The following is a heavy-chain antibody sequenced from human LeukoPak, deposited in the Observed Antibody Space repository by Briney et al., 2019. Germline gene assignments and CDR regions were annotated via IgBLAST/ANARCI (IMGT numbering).Heavy chain of an antibody. CDR3: ARLRCSGANCYPNWFDP. CDR2: INHTGSA. D-gene: IGHD2-15*01. V-gene: IGHV4-34*01. J-gene: IGHJ5*02. CDR1: GGSFSSYY. Sequence: SETLSLTCAVYGGSFSSYYWSWIRQPPGKGLQWIAEINHTGSANYNPSLKSRVTTSVDTSKNQFSLKLRSVTAADTAVYYCARLRCSGANCYPNWFDPWGQGTLVTVSS.